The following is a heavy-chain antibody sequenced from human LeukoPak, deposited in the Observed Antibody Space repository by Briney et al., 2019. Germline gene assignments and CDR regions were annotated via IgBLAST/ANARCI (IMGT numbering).Heavy chain of an antibody. CDR1: GFIFRDYS. CDR3: ARPRGCGSSRCNNFDY. CDR2: MNEYGSEI. J-gene: IGHJ4*02. V-gene: IGHV3-7*01. Sequence: GGSLRLSCSVSGFIFRDYSMSWVRQAPGKGLEWVAKMNEYGSEIFYVDSVKGRFTISRDNGKNSLYLQMNRLRAEDTAVYYCARPRGCGSSRCNNFDYWGQGTLVTVSS. D-gene: IGHD2-2*01.